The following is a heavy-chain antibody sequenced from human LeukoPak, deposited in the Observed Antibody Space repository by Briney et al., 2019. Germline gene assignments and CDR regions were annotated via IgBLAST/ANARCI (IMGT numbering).Heavy chain of an antibody. V-gene: IGHV4-34*01. Sequence: SETLSLTCAVYGGSFSGYYWSWIRQPPGKGLEWIGEINHSGSTNYNPSLKSRVTISVDTSKNQFSLKLSSVTAADTAVYYCARAGPVRSYDFWSGYYTTLHRALFDYWGQGTLVTVSS. CDR3: ARAGPVRSYDFWSGYYTTLHRALFDY. J-gene: IGHJ4*02. D-gene: IGHD3-3*01. CDR1: GGSFSGYY. CDR2: INHSGST.